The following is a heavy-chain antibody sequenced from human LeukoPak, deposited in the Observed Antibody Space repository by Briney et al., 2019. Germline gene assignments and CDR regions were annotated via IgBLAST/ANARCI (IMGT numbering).Heavy chain of an antibody. CDR2: ISGSGGST. V-gene: IGHV3-23*01. Sequence: GGSLRLSCAASGFTFSSYAMSWVRQAPGKGLEWVSAISGSGGSTYYADSVKGRFTISRDNSKNTLYLQMNSLRAEDTAVYYCAKSEAVAGTGSWFDPWGQGTLVTVSS. D-gene: IGHD6-19*01. CDR1: GFTFSSYA. CDR3: AKSEAVAGTGSWFDP. J-gene: IGHJ5*02.